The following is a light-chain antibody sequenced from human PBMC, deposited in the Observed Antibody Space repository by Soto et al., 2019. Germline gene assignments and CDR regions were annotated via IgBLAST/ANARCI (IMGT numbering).Light chain of an antibody. CDR2: WAS. V-gene: IGKV4-1*01. Sequence: DIVMTQSPDSLAVSLGERATINSKSSQSVLYSSNNKNYLAWYQQKPGQPPKLLIYWASTRESGVPDRFSGSGSGTDFTLTISSLQAEYVAVYYCQQYYSTPYTFGQGTKLEIK. CDR3: QQYYSTPYT. CDR1: QSVLYSSNNKNY. J-gene: IGKJ2*01.